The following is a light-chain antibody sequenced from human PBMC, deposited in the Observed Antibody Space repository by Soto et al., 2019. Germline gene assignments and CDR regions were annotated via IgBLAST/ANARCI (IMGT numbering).Light chain of an antibody. J-gene: IGKJ1*01. CDR1: QSVSRGY. Sequence: EIVLTQSPGTLSLSPGDGATLSCRASQSVSRGYLAWYQQKPGQAPRLLIYGASRRATGIPDRFSGSGSGTDFTLSISRLEPEDFAVYWCQHYGNSPTFGQGTKVQIK. CDR2: GAS. V-gene: IGKV3-20*01. CDR3: QHYGNSPT.